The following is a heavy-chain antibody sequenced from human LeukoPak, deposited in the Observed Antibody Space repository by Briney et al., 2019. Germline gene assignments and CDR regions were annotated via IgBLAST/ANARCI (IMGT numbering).Heavy chain of an antibody. J-gene: IGHJ4*02. CDR3: ARGQTAVWSPFDN. CDR1: GGSISSYY. CDR2: IDTSGNT. V-gene: IGHV4-4*07. D-gene: IGHD2-21*02. Sequence: SETLSLTCTVSGGSISSYYWSWIRQPAGKGLEWIGRIDTSGNTNYKPSLKSRVTMSVDTSKKQFSLKLSSVTAADTAVYYCARGQTAVWSPFDNWGQGTLVTVSS.